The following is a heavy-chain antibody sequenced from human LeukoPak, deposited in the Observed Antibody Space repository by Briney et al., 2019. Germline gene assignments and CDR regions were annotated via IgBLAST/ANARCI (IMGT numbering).Heavy chain of an antibody. Sequence: KPSETLSLTCTVSGGSNNIVTYYWAWLRQPPGKAPEWIGSIYYSGSTYYNPSLKSRVTISVDTSKNQFSLKLSSVTAADTAVYYCARDLYDFWSGYLFDYWGQGTLVTVSS. V-gene: IGHV4-39*07. CDR1: GGSNNIVTYY. J-gene: IGHJ4*02. CDR3: ARDLYDFWSGYLFDY. CDR2: IYYSGST. D-gene: IGHD3-3*01.